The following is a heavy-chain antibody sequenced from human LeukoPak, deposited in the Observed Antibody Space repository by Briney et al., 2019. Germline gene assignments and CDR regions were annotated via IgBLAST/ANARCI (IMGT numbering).Heavy chain of an antibody. J-gene: IGHJ4*02. V-gene: IGHV4-4*07. CDR2: IYTSGST. CDR3: ARTLWGGSVAAAGPYYFDY. CDR1: GGSISSYY. D-gene: IGHD6-13*01. Sequence: PSETLSLTCTVSGGSISSYYWSWIRQPAGKGLEWIGRIYTSGSTNYNPSLKSRVTMSVDTSKNQFSLKLSSVTAADTAVYYCARTLWGGSVAAAGPYYFDYWGQGILVTVSS.